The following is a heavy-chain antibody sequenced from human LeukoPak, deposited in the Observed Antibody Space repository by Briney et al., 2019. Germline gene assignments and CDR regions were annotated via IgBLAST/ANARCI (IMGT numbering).Heavy chain of an antibody. CDR3: ARGEMGDYGSGSYYNLGY. J-gene: IGHJ4*02. V-gene: IGHV4-34*01. CDR1: GGSFSGYY. Sequence: SETLSLTCAVYGGSFSGYYWSWIRQPPGKGLEWIGEINHSGSTNYNPSLKSRVTISVDTSKNQFSLKLSSVTAADTAVYYCARGEMGDYGSGSYYNLGYWGQGTLVTVSS. D-gene: IGHD3-10*01. CDR2: INHSGST.